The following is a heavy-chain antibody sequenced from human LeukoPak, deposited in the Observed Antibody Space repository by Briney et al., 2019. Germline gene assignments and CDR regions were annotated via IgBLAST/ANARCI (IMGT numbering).Heavy chain of an antibody. CDR3: ARSHYYDSSGYFYFYYGMDV. Sequence: QPGGSLRLSCVASGFTFSSYWMHWVRQVPGKGLVWVSRINSDGTTTRYADSGKGRFTISRDNAKNTLYSQMNSLRVEDTAVYYCARSHYYDSSGYFYFYYGMDVWGQGTTVTVSS. CDR2: INSDGTTT. J-gene: IGHJ6*02. CDR1: GFTFSSYW. V-gene: IGHV3-74*01. D-gene: IGHD3-22*01.